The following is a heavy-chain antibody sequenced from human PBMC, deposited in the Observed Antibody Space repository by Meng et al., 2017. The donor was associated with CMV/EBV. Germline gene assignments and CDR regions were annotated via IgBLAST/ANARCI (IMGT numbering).Heavy chain of an antibody. Sequence: ETLSLTCAASGFTASSNYMSWVRQAPGKGLEWVSVIYSGGSTYYADSVKGRFTISRDNSKNTLYLQMNSLRAEDTAVYYGARNVTHWGQGTLVTVSS. V-gene: IGHV3-53*01. CDR3: ARNVTH. D-gene: IGHD1-14*01. CDR2: IYSGGST. J-gene: IGHJ4*02. CDR1: GFTASSNY.